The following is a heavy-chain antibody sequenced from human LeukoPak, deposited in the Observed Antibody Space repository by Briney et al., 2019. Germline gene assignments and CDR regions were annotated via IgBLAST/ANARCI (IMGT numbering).Heavy chain of an antibody. CDR2: IIPILGVA. V-gene: IGHV1-69*04. CDR1: GGTFSSYA. J-gene: IGHJ6*02. D-gene: IGHD4-17*01. Sequence: SVKVSCKASGGTFSSYAISWVRQAPGQGLEWMGRIIPILGVANYAQKFQGRVTITADKSTSTAYMELSSLRSEDTAVYYCASDLNDYGDYYGMDVWGQGTTVTVSS. CDR3: ASDLNDYGDYYGMDV.